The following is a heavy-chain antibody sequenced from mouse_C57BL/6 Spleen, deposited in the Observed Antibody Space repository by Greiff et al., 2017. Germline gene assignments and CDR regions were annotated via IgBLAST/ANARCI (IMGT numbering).Heavy chain of an antibody. CDR1: GYSFTSYY. J-gene: IGHJ2*01. CDR3: ARDDYYGSRGDY. V-gene: IGHV1-66*01. CDR2: IYPGSGNT. D-gene: IGHD1-1*01. Sequence: QVQLQQSGPELVKPGASVKISCKASGYSFTSYYIHWVKQRPGQGLEWIGWIYPGSGNTKYNEKFKGKATLTADTSSSTAYMQLSSLTSEDSAVYYCARDDYYGSRGDYWGQGTTLTVSS.